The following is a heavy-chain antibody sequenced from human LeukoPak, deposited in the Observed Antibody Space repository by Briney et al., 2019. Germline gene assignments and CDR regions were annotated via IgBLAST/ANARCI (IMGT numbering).Heavy chain of an antibody. CDR1: GFPFSSYA. CDR3: AKDGVPSRYFGRNYFDY. Sequence: GGSLRLSCAASGFPFSSYAMNWVRQAPGKGLERVSSINGIGGSTYYADSVKGRFTISRDNSKNTLYLQMNSLRAEDTAVYYCAKDGVPSRYFGRNYFDYWGQGTLVTVSS. V-gene: IGHV3-23*01. CDR2: INGIGGST. J-gene: IGHJ4*02. D-gene: IGHD2-8*01.